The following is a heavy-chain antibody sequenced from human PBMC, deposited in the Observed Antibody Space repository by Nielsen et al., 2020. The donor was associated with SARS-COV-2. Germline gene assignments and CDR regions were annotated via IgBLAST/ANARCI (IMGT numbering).Heavy chain of an antibody. CDR1: GYTFTSYY. Sequence: ASVKVSCKASGYTFTSYYMHWVRQAPGQGLEWMGIINPSGGSPSYAQKFQGRVTMTRDTSTSTVYMELSSLRSEDTALYHCARVIAADWRSIYYYYYGMDVWGQGTTVTVSS. J-gene: IGHJ6*02. D-gene: IGHD6-13*01. CDR2: INPSGGSP. CDR3: ARVIAADWRSIYYYYYGMDV. V-gene: IGHV1-46*01.